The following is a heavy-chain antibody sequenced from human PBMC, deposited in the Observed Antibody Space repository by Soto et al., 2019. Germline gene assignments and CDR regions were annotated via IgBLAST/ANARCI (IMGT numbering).Heavy chain of an antibody. D-gene: IGHD3-3*01. CDR1: GFSFSGYT. V-gene: IGHV3-21*06. CDR3: ARGLGGVQVAAALDY. J-gene: IGHJ4*02. CDR2: ISTSSGNI. Sequence: LRLSCVASGFSFSGYTMSWVRQAPGKGLDWVSTISTSSGNIFYAASVKGRFTVSRDNAKNTLYLQMDNLRAEDTAVYFCARGLGGVQVAAALDYWGQGTLVTVSS.